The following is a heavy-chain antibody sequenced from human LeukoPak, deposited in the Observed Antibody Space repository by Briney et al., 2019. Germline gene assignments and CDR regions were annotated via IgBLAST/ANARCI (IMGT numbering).Heavy chain of an antibody. J-gene: IGHJ4*02. D-gene: IGHD4-17*01. CDR1: GGSISSGGYS. Sequence: SETLSLTCAVSGGSISSGGYSWSWIRQPPGKGLEWIGYIYHSGSTYYNPSLKSRVTISVDRSKNQFSLKLSSVTAADTAVYYCARGPTVTHFDYWGQGTLVTVSS. CDR3: ARGPTVTHFDY. V-gene: IGHV4-30-2*01. CDR2: IYHSGST.